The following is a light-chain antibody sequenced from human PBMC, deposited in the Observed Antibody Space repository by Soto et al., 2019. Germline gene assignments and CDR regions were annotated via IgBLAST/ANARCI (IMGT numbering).Light chain of an antibody. CDR2: GAS. V-gene: IGKV3-15*01. CDR3: QQYSNWPLT. CDR1: QSINNK. J-gene: IGKJ4*01. Sequence: ETVMTQSPATLSVSPGERATLSCRASQSINNKLAWYQQKPGQAPRLLISGASSRATGIPGRFSGSGSGTEFTLTISSLQSEDFAVYYCQQYSNWPLTFGGGTKVEIK.